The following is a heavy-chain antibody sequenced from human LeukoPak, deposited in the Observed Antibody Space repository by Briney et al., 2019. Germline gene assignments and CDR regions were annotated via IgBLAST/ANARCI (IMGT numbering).Heavy chain of an antibody. CDR3: ARHRPYCGGDCYRYYFDY. CDR2: IYYSGST. V-gene: IGHV4-39*01. CDR1: GGPISSSSYY. Sequence: SETLSLTCTVSGGPISSSSYYWGWIRQPPGKGLEWIGSIYYSGSTYYNPSLKSRVTISVDTSKNQFSLKLSSVTAADTAVYYCARHRPYCGGDCYRYYFDYWGQGTLVTVSS. J-gene: IGHJ4*02. D-gene: IGHD2-21*02.